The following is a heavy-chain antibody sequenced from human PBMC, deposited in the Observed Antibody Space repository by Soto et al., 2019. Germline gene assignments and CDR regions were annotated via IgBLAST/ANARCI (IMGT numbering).Heavy chain of an antibody. V-gene: IGHV3-30*03. J-gene: IGHJ4*02. CDR2: ISYDGSNK. CDR3: ASDSSRFCSGGSCYSGGFDY. CDR1: GFTFSSYG. D-gene: IGHD2-15*01. Sequence: GGSLRLSCAASGFTFSSYGMHWVRQAPGKGLEWVAVISYDGSNKYYADSVKGRFTISRDNSKNTLYVQMNSLRGEDTAVYHCASDSSRFCSGGSCYSGGFDYWGQGTLVTV.